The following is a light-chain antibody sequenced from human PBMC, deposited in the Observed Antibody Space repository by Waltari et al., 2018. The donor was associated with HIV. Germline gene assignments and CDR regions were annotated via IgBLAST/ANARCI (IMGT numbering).Light chain of an antibody. J-gene: IGLJ2*01. CDR3: VLYLGSGILV. V-gene: IGLV8-61*01. Sequence: QTVVTQEPTFSVSPGETVILTCGLTFVSVSNRHYRSWYQRTPGQAPRTVIYSTDSRSSGVPDRFSGSILGNKAALTITGAQAEDESEYYCVLYLGSGILVFGGGTKLTVL. CDR1: FVSVSNRHY. CDR2: STD.